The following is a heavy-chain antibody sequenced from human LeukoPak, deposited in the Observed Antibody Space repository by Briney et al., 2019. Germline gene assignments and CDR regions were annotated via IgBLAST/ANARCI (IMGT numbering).Heavy chain of an antibody. CDR3: ARRLSGYTFDY. CDR2: IYYSGST. Sequence: SETLSLTCTVSGGSISSSNHHWDWIRQPPGKGLEWIGNIYYSGSTYYYPSLKSRVTISVDTSRNHFSLRLSSVTAADTAVYYCARRLSGYTFDYWGQGTLVTVSS. CDR1: GGSISSSNHH. V-gene: IGHV4-39*01. D-gene: IGHD3-16*02. J-gene: IGHJ4*02.